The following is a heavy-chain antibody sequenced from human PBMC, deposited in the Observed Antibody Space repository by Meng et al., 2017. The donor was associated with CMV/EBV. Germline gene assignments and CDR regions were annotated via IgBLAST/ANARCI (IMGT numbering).Heavy chain of an antibody. CDR3: ARGVTWNWYFDL. D-gene: IGHD2-21*02. CDR1: SGSFSGYF. V-gene: IGHV4-34*01. Sequence: SETLSLTCAVYSGSFSGYFWSWIRQPPGKGLEWIGEINHSGTTSYNPSLKSRVTISVDTSKNQFSLKLSSVAAADTAVYYCARGVTWNWYFDLWGRGTLVTVSS. CDR2: INHSGTT. J-gene: IGHJ2*01.